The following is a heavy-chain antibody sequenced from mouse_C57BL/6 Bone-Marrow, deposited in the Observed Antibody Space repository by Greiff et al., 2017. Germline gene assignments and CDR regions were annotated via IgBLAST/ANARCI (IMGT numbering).Heavy chain of an antibody. V-gene: IGHV1-53*01. J-gene: IGHJ4*01. CDR2: INPSNGGT. CDR3: ARGDYGSIPLYAMDY. Sequence: VQLQQPGTELVKPGASVKLSCKASGYTFTSYWMHWVKQRPGQGLEWIGNINPSNGGTNYNEKFKSKATLTVDKSSSTAYMQLSSLTSEDSAVYYWARGDYGSIPLYAMDYWGQGTSVTVSS. D-gene: IGHD1-1*01. CDR1: GYTFTSYW.